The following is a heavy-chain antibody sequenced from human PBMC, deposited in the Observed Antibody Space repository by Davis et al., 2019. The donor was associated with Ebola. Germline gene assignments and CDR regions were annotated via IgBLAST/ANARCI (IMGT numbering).Heavy chain of an antibody. V-gene: IGHV3-66*01. CDR3: ARDGDYDFWSGYYYYYGMDV. CDR1: GFTVSSNY. D-gene: IGHD3-3*01. Sequence: GGSLRLSCAASGFTVSSNYMSWVRQAPGKGLEWVSVIYSGGSTYYADSVKGRFTISRDNSKNTLYLQMNSLRAEDTAVYYCARDGDYDFWSGYYYYYGMDVWGQGTTVTVSS. CDR2: IYSGGST. J-gene: IGHJ6*02.